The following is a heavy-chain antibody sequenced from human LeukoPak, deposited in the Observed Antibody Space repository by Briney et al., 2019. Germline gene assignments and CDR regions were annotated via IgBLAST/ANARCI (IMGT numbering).Heavy chain of an antibody. CDR1: GGSFSGYY. CDR3: ARGRSAEQLVLYYFDY. CDR2: INHSGST. D-gene: IGHD6-6*01. J-gene: IGHJ4*02. Sequence: SETLSLTCAVYGGSFSGYYWSWIRQPPGKGLEWIGEINHSGSTNYNPSLKSRVTISVDTSKNQFSLKLSSVTAADTAVYYCARGRSAEQLVLYYFDYWGQETLVTVSS. V-gene: IGHV4-34*01.